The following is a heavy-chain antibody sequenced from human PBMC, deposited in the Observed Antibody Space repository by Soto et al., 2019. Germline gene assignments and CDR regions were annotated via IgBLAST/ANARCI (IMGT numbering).Heavy chain of an antibody. D-gene: IGHD1-1*01. CDR2: ISFSGDFT. V-gene: IGHV3-23*01. J-gene: IGHJ4*02. CDR3: TKGTSTTLGPVY. Sequence: GGSLRLSCAASGFTFNTHAMNWVRQGPGKGLEWVAAISFSGDFTFYADSVKGRFLISRDNSKDTVFLHMNSLTAEDTAVYYCTKGTSTTLGPVYWGQGTPVTVSS. CDR1: GFTFNTHA.